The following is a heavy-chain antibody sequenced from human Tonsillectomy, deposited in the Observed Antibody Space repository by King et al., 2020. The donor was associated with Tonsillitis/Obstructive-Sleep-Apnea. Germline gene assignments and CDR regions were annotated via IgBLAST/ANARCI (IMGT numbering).Heavy chain of an antibody. D-gene: IGHD3-10*01. CDR3: AKEITHGGRNYYYGMDV. CDR2: ISGSGGST. Sequence: VQLVQSGGGLVQPGGSLRLSCAASGFTFSSYAMSWVRQAPGKGLEWVSAISGSGGSTYYADSVKGRFTISRDNSKNTRYLQMNSLRAEDTAVYYCAKEITHGGRNYYYGMDVWGQGTTVTVSS. V-gene: IGHV3-23*04. CDR1: GFTFSSYA. J-gene: IGHJ6*02.